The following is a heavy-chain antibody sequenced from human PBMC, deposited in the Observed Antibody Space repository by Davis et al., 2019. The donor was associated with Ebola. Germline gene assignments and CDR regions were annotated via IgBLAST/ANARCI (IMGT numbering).Heavy chain of an antibody. CDR3: ARGPLGYCSGGSCYGVESYFDY. J-gene: IGHJ4*02. CDR2: NSAYNGNT. D-gene: IGHD2-15*01. V-gene: IGHV1-18*01. CDR1: GYTFTSYG. Sequence: ASVKVSCKASGYTFTSYGISWVRQAPGQGLEWMGWNSAYNGNTNYAQKLQGRVTMTTDASTRTAYMELRRLRSDDTAVYYCARGPLGYCSGGSCYGVESYFDYWGQGTLVTVSS.